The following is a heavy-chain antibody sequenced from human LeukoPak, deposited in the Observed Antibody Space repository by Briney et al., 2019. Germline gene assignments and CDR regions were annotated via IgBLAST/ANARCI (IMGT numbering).Heavy chain of an antibody. Sequence: YXSXSGSTMYYADSVKGRFTISRDNAKNSLYLQMNSLRAEDTAVYYCARVHCSSTSCYVVYGMDVWGQGTTVTVSS. V-gene: IGHV3-11*01. J-gene: IGHJ6*02. D-gene: IGHD2-2*01. CDR3: ARVHCSSTSCYVVYGMDV. CDR2: XSXSGSTM.